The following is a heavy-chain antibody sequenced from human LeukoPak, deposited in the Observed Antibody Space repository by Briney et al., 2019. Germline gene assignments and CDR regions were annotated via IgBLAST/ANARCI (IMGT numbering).Heavy chain of an antibody. CDR2: INPYSGDT. J-gene: IGHJ4*02. CDR1: GYTFTYYY. D-gene: IGHD2-15*01. V-gene: IGHV1-2*02. Sequence: SVKVSCKASGYTFTYYYMHWVRQAPGQGLEWMGWINPYSGDTNYAQKFQGRVTMTRDTSITKAYMDLSRLKSDDTAVYYCARASVENTLRIDDYWGQGTLVTVSS. CDR3: ARASVENTLRIDDY.